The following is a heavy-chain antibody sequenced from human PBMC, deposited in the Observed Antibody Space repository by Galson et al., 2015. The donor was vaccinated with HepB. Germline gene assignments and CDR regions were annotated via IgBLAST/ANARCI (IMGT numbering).Heavy chain of an antibody. CDR1: GFTFSDYY. CDR3: ARDPHAGMDV. Sequence: SLRLSCAVSGFTFSDYYMSWIRQAPGKGLEWVANIKQDGSEKYYADSVKGRFTITRYNAKNSLYLQMNSLRAEDTAVYYCARDPHAGMDVWSQATTVTASS. V-gene: IGHV3-7*03. CDR2: IKQDGSEK. J-gene: IGHJ6*02.